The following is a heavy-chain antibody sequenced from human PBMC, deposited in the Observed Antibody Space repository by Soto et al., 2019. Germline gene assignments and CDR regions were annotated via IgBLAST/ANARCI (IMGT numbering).Heavy chain of an antibody. Sequence: GGSLRLSCAASGFTFSSYAMHWVRQAPGRGLEWVAVISYDGSNKYYADSVKGRFTISRDNSKNTLYLQMNSLRAEDTAVYYCARELHPLDWFDPWGQGTLVTVSS. CDR3: ARELHPLDWFDP. CDR1: GFTFSSYA. CDR2: ISYDGSNK. J-gene: IGHJ5*02. D-gene: IGHD4-4*01. V-gene: IGHV3-30-3*01.